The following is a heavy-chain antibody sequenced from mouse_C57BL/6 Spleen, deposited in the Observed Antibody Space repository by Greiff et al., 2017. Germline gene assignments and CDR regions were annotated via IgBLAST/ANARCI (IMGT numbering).Heavy chain of an antibody. CDR3: ARSYYGRKND. D-gene: IGHD1-1*01. CDR2: LHPEDGET. CDR1: GFNITDYY. V-gene: IGHV14-2*01. J-gene: IGHJ2*01. Sequence: VQLQQSGAELVQPGASVKLSCTASGFNITDYYMHWVKQRTEQGLAWIGRLHPEDGETKYAPKFQGKATIPADTSSNTAYLQLSSLTSEDTAVYYCARSYYGRKNDWGQGTTLTVSS.